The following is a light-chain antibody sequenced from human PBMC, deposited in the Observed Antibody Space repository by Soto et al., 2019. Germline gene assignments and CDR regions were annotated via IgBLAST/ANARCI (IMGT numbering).Light chain of an antibody. J-gene: IGLJ2*01. CDR1: SSNIGAGYD. CDR2: GNS. CDR3: QSYDSSLSGVV. Sequence: QAVVTQPPSVSGAPGQRVTISCTGSSSNIGAGYDVYWYQQLPGAAPKLLIYGNSNRPSGVPDRFSGSKSGTSASLVITGLQADDEADYYCQSYDSSLSGVVFGGGTKVTVL. V-gene: IGLV1-40*01.